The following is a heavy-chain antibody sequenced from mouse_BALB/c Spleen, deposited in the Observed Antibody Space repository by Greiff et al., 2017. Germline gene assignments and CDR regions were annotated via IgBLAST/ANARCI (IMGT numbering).Heavy chain of an antibody. CDR2: ISSGGSYT. D-gene: IGHD1-1*01. V-gene: IGHV5-9-4*01. CDR1: GFAFSSYD. CDR3: ARVNYGNAMDY. J-gene: IGHJ4*01. Sequence: EVMLVESGGGLVKPGGSLKLSCAASGFAFSSYDMSWVRQSPEKRLEWVAEISSGGSYTYYPDTVTGRFTISRDNAKNTLYLEMSSLRSEDTAMYYCARVNYGNAMDYWGQGTSVTVSS.